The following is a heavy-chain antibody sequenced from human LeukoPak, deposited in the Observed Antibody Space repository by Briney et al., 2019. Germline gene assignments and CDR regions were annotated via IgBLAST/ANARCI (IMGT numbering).Heavy chain of an antibody. CDR1: GGTFSRYG. V-gene: IGHV1-69*10. CDR2: IIPIFGVA. D-gene: IGHD3-3*01. J-gene: IGHJ3*02. CDR3: ARAARTLFGVFIIAAFDI. Sequence: SVKVSCKASGGTFSRYGINWVRQAPGQGLEWMGGIIPIFGVANYAQKFQGRVTITADTSTNTAYMELGSLRSEDAAVYYCARAARTLFGVFIIAAFDIWGQGTMVTVSS.